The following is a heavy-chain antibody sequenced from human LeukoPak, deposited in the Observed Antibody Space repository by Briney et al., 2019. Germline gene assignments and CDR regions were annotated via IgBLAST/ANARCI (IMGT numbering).Heavy chain of an antibody. V-gene: IGHV3-20*04. CDR2: INWNGGST. J-gene: IGHJ4*02. CDR1: GFTFDDYG. CDR3: AREGGIAAAVVYYYFDY. D-gene: IGHD6-13*01. Sequence: PGGSLRLSCAASGFTFDDYGMSWVRQAPGKGLEWVSGINWNGGSTGYADSVKGRFTISRDNAKNSLYLQMNSLIAEDTALYYCAREGGIAAAVVYYYFDYWGQGTLVTVSS.